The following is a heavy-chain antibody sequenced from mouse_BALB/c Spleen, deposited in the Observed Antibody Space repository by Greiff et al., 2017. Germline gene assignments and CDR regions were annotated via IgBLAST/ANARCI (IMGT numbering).Heavy chain of an antibody. CDR3: ARRGSGDGNYAMDY. D-gene: IGHD2-1*01. Sequence: EVHLVESGPELVKPGASVKMSCKASGYTFTSYVMHWVKQKPGQGLEWIGYINPYNDGTKYNEKFKGKATLTSDKSSSTAYMELSSLTSEDSAVYYCARRGSGDGNYAMDYWGQGTSVTVSS. J-gene: IGHJ4*01. CDR1: GYTFTSYV. CDR2: INPYNDGT. V-gene: IGHV1-14*01.